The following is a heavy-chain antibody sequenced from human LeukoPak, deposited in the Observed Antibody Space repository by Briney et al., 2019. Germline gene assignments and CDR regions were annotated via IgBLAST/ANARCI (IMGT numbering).Heavy chain of an antibody. CDR2: ISAYNGNT. V-gene: IGHV1-18*01. CDR1: GYTFTSYG. CDR3: AMKSGYSSGIADFDY. Sequence: ASVKVSCKASGYTFTSYGISWVRQAPGQGLEWMGWISAYNGNTNYAQKLQGRVTMTTDTSTSTAYMELRSLRSDDTAVYCCAMKSGYSSGIADFDYWGQGTLVTVSS. J-gene: IGHJ4*02. D-gene: IGHD6-19*01.